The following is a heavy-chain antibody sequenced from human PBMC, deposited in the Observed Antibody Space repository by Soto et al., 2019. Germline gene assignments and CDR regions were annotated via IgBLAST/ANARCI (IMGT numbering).Heavy chain of an antibody. J-gene: IGHJ5*02. CDR2: IYYSGST. CDR1: GGSISSGGYY. V-gene: IGHV4-31*03. CDR3: ARDSGGVAAA. D-gene: IGHD3-16*01. Sequence: QVQLQESGPGLVKPSQTLSLTCTVSGGSISSGGYYWSWIGQHPGKGMEWIGYIYYSGSTYYNPPIKTRVTISVDTSKNQFSLKLSSVTAAYTAVYYCARDSGGVAAAWGQGTLVTVSS.